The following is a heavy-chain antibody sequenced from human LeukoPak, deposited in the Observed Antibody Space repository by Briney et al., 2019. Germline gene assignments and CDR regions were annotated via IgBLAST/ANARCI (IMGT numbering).Heavy chain of an antibody. J-gene: IGHJ4*02. CDR3: ARSRNPLRYFDWLLTFDY. V-gene: IGHV1-69*05. Sequence: GASVKVSCKASGGTFSSYAISWVRQAPGQGLEWMGRIIPIFGTANYAQKFQGRVTITTDESTSTAYMGPSSLRSEDTAVYYCARSRNPLRYFDWLLTFDYWGQGTLVTVSS. CDR1: GGTFSSYA. CDR2: IIPIFGTA. D-gene: IGHD3-9*01.